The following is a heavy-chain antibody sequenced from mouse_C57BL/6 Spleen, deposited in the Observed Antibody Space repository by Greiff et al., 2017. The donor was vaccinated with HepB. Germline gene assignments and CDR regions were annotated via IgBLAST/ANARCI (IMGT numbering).Heavy chain of an antibody. J-gene: IGHJ4*01. D-gene: IGHD6-1*01. Sequence: QVHVKQSGAELVRPGASVTLSCKASGYTFTDYEMHWVKQTPVHGLEWIGAIDPETGGTAYNQKFKGKAILTADKSSSTAYMELRSLTSEDSAVYYCTRRQRGKYYYAMDHWCQGTSAIGSS. CDR1: GYTFTDYE. CDR3: TRRQRGKYYYAMDH. CDR2: IDPETGGT. V-gene: IGHV1-15*01.